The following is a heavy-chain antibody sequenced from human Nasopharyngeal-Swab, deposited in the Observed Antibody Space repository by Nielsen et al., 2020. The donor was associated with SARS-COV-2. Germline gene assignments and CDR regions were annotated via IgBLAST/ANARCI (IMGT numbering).Heavy chain of an antibody. CDR2: IYTSGST. CDR1: GGSISRGSDY. D-gene: IGHD3-3*01. CDR3: ARGSRFTIFGVVPDYYYGMDV. V-gene: IGHV4-61*02. J-gene: IGHJ6*02. Sequence: QTLSLTCAVSGGSISRGSDYWSWIRQPAGKGLEWIGRIYTSGSTNYNPSLKSRGTMSVDTSKNQFSLKLSSVTAADTAVYYCARGSRFTIFGVVPDYYYGMDVWGQGTTVTVSS.